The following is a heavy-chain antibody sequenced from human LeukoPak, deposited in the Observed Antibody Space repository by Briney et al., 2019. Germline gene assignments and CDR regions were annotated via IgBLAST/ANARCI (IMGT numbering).Heavy chain of an antibody. CDR1: GFTCSSYE. CDR3: ARGATAIDY. V-gene: IGHV3-48*03. J-gene: IGHJ4*02. CDR2: ISSSGSTI. Sequence: PGGSLRLSCAASGFTCSSYEMNWVRQAPGKGLEWVSYISSSGSTIYYADSVKGRFTISRDNAKNSLYLQMNSLRAEDTAVYYCARGATAIDYWGQGTLVTVSS. D-gene: IGHD1-26*01.